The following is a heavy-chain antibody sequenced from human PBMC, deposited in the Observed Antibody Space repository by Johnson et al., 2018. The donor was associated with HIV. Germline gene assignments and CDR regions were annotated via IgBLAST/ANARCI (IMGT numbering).Heavy chain of an antibody. V-gene: IGHV3-30*18. J-gene: IGHJ3*02. Sequence: QVQLVESGGGVMQPGKSLRLSCEASGFTFRSYAMHWVSQAPGKGLEWVAGFSYAGSNKYYADSVKGRFTISRAHSKKTLYVQMNSLRAEDTAVYYCAKKGRAAAEGGVGAFDIWGQGTMVTVSS. D-gene: IGHD6-13*01. CDR1: GFTFRSYA. CDR2: FSYAGSNK. CDR3: AKKGRAAAEGGVGAFDI.